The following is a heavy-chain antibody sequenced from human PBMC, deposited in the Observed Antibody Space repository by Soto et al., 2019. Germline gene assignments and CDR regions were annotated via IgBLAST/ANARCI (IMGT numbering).Heavy chain of an antibody. V-gene: IGHV3-9*01. CDR1: GFTFDDYA. CDR2: ISWNSGST. D-gene: IGHD2-15*01. J-gene: IGHJ4*02. CDR3: AKDNCSGGSCYSGHYDY. Sequence: GGSLRLSCAASGFTFDDYAMHWVRQAPGKGLEWVSGISWNSGSTGYADSVKGRFTISRDNAKNSLYLQMNSLRAEDTALYYCAKDNCSGGSCYSGHYDYWGQGTLVTVSS.